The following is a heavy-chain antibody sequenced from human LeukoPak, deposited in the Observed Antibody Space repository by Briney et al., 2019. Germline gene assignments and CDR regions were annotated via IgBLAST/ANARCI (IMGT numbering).Heavy chain of an antibody. CDR1: GYGFTKYW. J-gene: IGHJ4*02. CDR2: INRGDCDT. D-gene: IGHD3-16*01. Sequence: GEALQISFNGAGYGFTKYWIGWVRQVPGKGVEGRGIINRGDCDTKYNPSFQGQVTVSVDKSITTAYLQWSSLKASDTAMYYCVRGWRGSLYDPADFWGQGTLVTVSS. V-gene: IGHV5-51*01. CDR3: VRGWRGSLYDPADF.